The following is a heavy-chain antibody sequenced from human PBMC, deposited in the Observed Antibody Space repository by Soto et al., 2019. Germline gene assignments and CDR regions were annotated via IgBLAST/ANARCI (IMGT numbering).Heavy chain of an antibody. CDR2: ISWEGGSV. Sequence: GGSLRLSCAASGFNFDDYAMHWVRQAPGKNMEWVSGISWEGGSVGYADSVKGRFTISRDNAKNSLYLEMNDLRSEDTALYYCAKDHDEDFGFDLDYMNYWGQGTLVTASS. D-gene: IGHD5-12*01. V-gene: IGHV3-9*01. J-gene: IGHJ4*02. CDR1: GFNFDDYA. CDR3: AKDHDEDFGFDLDYMNY.